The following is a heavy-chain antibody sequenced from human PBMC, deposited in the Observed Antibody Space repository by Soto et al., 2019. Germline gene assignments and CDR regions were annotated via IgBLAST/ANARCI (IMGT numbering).Heavy chain of an antibody. V-gene: IGHV3-66*01. CDR3: ARALFAGLGAFFADY. J-gene: IGHJ4*02. Sequence: EVQLVNSGGGLVQPGGSLRLSCAASGFTVSNNYMSWVRQAPGKGLEWVSVIYRGGSTYYADSVKDRFTISRDNSENTLYLQMSSLRAEDTAVYYCARALFAGLGAFFADYWGQGTLVTVSS. D-gene: IGHD3-9*01. CDR2: IYRGGST. CDR1: GFTVSNNY.